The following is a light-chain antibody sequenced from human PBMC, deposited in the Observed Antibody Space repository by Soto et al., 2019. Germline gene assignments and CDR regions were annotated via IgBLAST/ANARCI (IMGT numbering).Light chain of an antibody. V-gene: IGKV3-15*01. Sequence: EIVXAYVSRPLSEPPGQRASLSCRASQSFSNQLPWYQKKTGQAXRXXXYGVSTRATGVPARFSGSGSGKEFTLTLSSMESEDFEVYYCQQDDNWRWTFGEGTGV. CDR1: QSFSNQ. J-gene: IGKJ1*01. CDR2: GVS. CDR3: QQDDNWRWT.